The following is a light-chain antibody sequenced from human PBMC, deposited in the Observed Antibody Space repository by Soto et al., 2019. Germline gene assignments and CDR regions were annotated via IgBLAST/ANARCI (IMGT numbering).Light chain of an antibody. V-gene: IGKV1-5*03. CDR3: QQYNSYVLT. Sequence: DIQMTQSPSTLSSSVGDRFTITCLASQSISTWLAWYQQKPGKAPNLLIYQASILESGLPSRFSGSGSGTAFTLTISSLQPDDFATYYCQQYNSYVLTFGGGTKVDIK. J-gene: IGKJ4*01. CDR2: QAS. CDR1: QSISTW.